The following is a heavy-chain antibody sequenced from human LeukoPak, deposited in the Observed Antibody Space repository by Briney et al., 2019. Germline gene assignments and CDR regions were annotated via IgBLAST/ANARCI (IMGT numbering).Heavy chain of an antibody. CDR2: IYYSGST. CDR3: ARSGVAGTIYYYGMDV. Sequence: PSETLSLTCTVSGGSISSYYWSWIRQPPGKGLEWIGYIYYSGSTNYNPSLKSRVTISVDTSKNQFSLKLSSVTAADTAVYYCARSGVAGTIYYYGMDVWGQGTTVTVSS. D-gene: IGHD6-19*01. CDR1: GGSISSYY. J-gene: IGHJ6*02. V-gene: IGHV4-59*01.